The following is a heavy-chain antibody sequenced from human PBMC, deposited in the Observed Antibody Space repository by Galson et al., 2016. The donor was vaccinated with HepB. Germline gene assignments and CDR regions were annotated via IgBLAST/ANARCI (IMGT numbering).Heavy chain of an antibody. CDR1: GFTFSNYW. CDR3: IKSDYGDY. V-gene: IGHV3-74*01. J-gene: IGHJ4*02. Sequence: SLRLSCAASGFTFSNYWMHWVRQAPGKGLVWVSRIRGDGTSTSYADSVKGRFTISRDNAKNTLYLQMNSLRAEDKAMYYCIKSDYGDYWGQGTLVTVSS. CDR2: IRGDGTST.